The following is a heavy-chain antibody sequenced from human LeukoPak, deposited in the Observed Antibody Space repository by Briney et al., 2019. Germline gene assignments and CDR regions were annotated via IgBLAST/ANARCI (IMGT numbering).Heavy chain of an antibody. CDR3: ARRTGRYFGSWSAYGMDV. Sequence: PVGSLRLCCATSGLTVSTNYMSWVRQTPGKELNLVALIYSDATTHYAGSVRGRFTISRDNSKNTVDLQMNSLRDEDTAIYYCARRTGRYFGSWSAYGMDVWGGGTTVTVSS. V-gene: IGHV3-53*03. CDR2: IYSDATT. D-gene: IGHD3-10*01. J-gene: IGHJ6*04. CDR1: GLTVSTNY.